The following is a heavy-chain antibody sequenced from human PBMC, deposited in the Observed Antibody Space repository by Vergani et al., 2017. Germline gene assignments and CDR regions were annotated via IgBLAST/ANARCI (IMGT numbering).Heavy chain of an antibody. Sequence: EVQLLESGGGLVQPGGSLRLSCAASGFPFSRYAMSWVRRAPGKGLEWVSAISGSGGSTYYADSVKGRFTISRDNSKNTLYLQMNSLRAEDTAVYYCAKPLYSGSPLDYWGQGTLVTVSS. V-gene: IGHV3-23*01. J-gene: IGHJ4*02. D-gene: IGHD1-26*01. CDR1: GFPFSRYA. CDR3: AKPLYSGSPLDY. CDR2: ISGSGGST.